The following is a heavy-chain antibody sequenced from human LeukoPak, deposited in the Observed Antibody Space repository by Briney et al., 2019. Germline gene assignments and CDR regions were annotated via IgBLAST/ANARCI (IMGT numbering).Heavy chain of an antibody. CDR1: GGSISSSSYY. D-gene: IGHD4-23*01. CDR3: ARRPGEYGGNGFDY. V-gene: IGHV4-39*01. Sequence: SETLSLTCTVSGGSISSSSYYWAWIRQPPGKGLGWLGSIYYSGSTHYNPSLKSRVTISVDTSKNQFSLKLSSVTAADTAVYYCARRPGEYGGNGFDYWGQGTLFTVSS. J-gene: IGHJ4*02. CDR2: IYYSGST.